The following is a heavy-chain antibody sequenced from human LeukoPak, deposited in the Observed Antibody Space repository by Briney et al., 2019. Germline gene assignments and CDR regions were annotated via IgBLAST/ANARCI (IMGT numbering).Heavy chain of an antibody. CDR2: IASSGSTI. V-gene: IGHV3-48*03. J-gene: IGHJ1*01. CDR3: ATSRGYFFRWFQH. CDR1: GFTFSNYE. D-gene: IGHD3-22*01. Sequence: PGGSLRLPCSASGFTFSNYEMNWVRQAPGKGLEWVSYIASSGSTIYYADSVKGRFTISRDNAKSSLYLQMNSLRADDTAVYYCATSRGYFFRWFQHWGQGTLVTVSS.